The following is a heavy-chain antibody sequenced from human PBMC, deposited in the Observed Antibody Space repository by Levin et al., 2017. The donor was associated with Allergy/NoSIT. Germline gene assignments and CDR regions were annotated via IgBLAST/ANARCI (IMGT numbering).Heavy chain of an antibody. D-gene: IGHD6-19*01. CDR1: GFTFSSYA. CDR3: ARDRYSSGWLDY. J-gene: IGHJ4*02. V-gene: IGHV3-30*04. Sequence: GGSLRLSCAASGFTFSSYAMHWVRQAPGKGLEWVAVISYDGSNKYYADSVKGRFTISRDNSKNTLYLQMNSLRAEDTAVYYCARDRYSSGWLDYWGQGTLVTVSS. CDR2: ISYDGSNK.